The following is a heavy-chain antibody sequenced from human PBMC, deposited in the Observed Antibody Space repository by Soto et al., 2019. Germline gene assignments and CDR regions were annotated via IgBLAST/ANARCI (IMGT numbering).Heavy chain of an antibody. J-gene: IGHJ5*02. D-gene: IGHD6-19*01. V-gene: IGHV1-8*01. CDR2: MNPNSGNT. CDR1: GYTFTSYD. CDR3: ARGPVQWLRQEYNWFDP. Sequence: ASVKVSCKASGYTFTSYDINWVRQATGQGLEWMGWMNPNSGNTGYAQKFQGRVTMTRNTSISTAYMGLSSLRSEDTAVYYCARGPVQWLRQEYNWFDPWGQGTLVTVSS.